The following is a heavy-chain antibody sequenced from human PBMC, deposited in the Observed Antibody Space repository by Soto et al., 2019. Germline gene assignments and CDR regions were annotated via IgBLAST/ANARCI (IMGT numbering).Heavy chain of an antibody. J-gene: IGHJ6*02. D-gene: IGHD2-2*01. CDR3: ARVERTLSTPFAYGMDV. Sequence: QLQLQESGSGLVKPSQTLSLTCTVSGGSINSGGYSWIWIRQPPGKGLEWIGYIYHTGNTFYNPSLQSRVTISGDQSKNQFSPTLRSATAAYTAMYYCARVERTLSTPFAYGMDVWGQGTTVTVSS. CDR2: IYHTGNT. CDR1: GGSINSGGYS. V-gene: IGHV4-30-2*01.